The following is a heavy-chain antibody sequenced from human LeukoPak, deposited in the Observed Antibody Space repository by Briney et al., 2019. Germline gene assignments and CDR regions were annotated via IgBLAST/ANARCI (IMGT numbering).Heavy chain of an antibody. D-gene: IGHD3/OR15-3a*01. CDR2: ISSSSNYI. CDR3: ARAGLVYYFDY. CDR1: GFTFSSYS. V-gene: IGHV3-21*04. J-gene: IGHJ4*02. Sequence: GGSLRLSCAASGFTFSSYSMNWVRQAPGKGLEWVSSISSSSNYIYYVDSVKGRFTISRDNSKNTLYLQMNSLRAEDTAVYYCARAGLVYYFDYWGQGTLVTVSS.